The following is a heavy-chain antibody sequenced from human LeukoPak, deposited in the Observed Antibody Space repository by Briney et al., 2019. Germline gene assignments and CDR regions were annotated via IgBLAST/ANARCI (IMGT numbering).Heavy chain of an antibody. D-gene: IGHD3-16*01. J-gene: IGHJ4*02. Sequence: SVKVSCKVSGYTLTELSMHWVRQAPGQGLEWMGGIIPIFGTANYAQKFQGRVTITADESTSTAYMELSSLRSEDTAVYYCARGRYDYVWGSYLDYWGQGTLVTVSS. V-gene: IGHV1-69*13. CDR3: ARGRYDYVWGSYLDY. CDR1: GYTLTELS. CDR2: IIPIFGTA.